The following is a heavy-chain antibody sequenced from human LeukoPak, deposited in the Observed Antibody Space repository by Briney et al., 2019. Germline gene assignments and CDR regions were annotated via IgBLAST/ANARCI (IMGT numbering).Heavy chain of an antibody. CDR2: IYVTDLI. Sequence: SGTLSLTCTVSGGPIRSNYWSWIRQTGGKGLEWIGRIYVTDLINYNPSLKSRVTISVDMSKNQPSLNLTSVTAADTAIYYCARGFGSGTSPFDNWGRGTLVTFSS. D-gene: IGHD3-10*01. CDR1: GGPIRSNY. V-gene: IGHV4-4*07. CDR3: ARGFGSGTSPFDN. J-gene: IGHJ4*02.